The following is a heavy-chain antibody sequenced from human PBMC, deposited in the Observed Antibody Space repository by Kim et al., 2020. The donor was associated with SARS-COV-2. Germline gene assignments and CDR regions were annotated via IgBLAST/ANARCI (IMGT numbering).Heavy chain of an antibody. D-gene: IGHD2-21*02. J-gene: IGHJ4*02. V-gene: IGHV4-31*03. Sequence: SETLSLTCTVSGGSISGGGYYWTWIRQYPGKSLEWIGYITDSGTTYYNPALKSRITMSIDMSENHLSLKLNSLTAADAAVYYCARGLYSGGGFYRGIDYWGQGALVAVSS. CDR3: ARGLYSGGGFYRGIDY. CDR2: ITDSGTT. CDR1: GGSISGGGYY.